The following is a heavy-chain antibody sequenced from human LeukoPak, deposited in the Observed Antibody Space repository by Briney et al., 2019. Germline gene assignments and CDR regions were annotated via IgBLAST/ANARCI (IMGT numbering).Heavy chain of an antibody. CDR2: IYSGGST. CDR3: ARASYYYMDV. CDR1: GFTVSSNY. V-gene: IGHV3-53*01. Sequence: PGGSLRLSCAASGFTVSSNYMSWVRQAPGKGLEWVSVIYSGGSTYYADSVKGRFTISGDNSKNTLYLQMNSLRAEDTAVYYCARASYYYMDVWGKGTTVTISS. J-gene: IGHJ6*03.